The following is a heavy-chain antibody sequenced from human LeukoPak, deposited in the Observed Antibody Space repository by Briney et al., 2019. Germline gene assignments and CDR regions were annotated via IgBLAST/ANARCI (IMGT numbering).Heavy chain of an antibody. CDR1: GFTFSSYD. J-gene: IGHJ4*02. Sequence: GGSLRLSCSASGFTFSSYDMHWVRQAPGKGLEWVSAISGSGGSTYYADSVKGRFTISRDNSKNTLYLQMNSLRAEDTAVYYCAQAKGRGAAAGSYFDYWGQGTLVTVSS. CDR3: AQAKGRGAAAGSYFDY. CDR2: ISGSGGST. D-gene: IGHD6-13*01. V-gene: IGHV3-23*01.